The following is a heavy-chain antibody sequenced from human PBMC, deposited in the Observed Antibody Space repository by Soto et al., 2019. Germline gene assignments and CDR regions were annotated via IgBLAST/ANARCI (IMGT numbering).Heavy chain of an antibody. CDR3: ARTTVTYYYDSSGYYPPLYYFDY. CDR1: SNSIISGGYY. D-gene: IGHD3-22*01. V-gene: IGHV4-31*03. Sequence: TLSLTCTLPSNSIISGGYYWKWIRQHAGKGLEWIGYIYYSGSTYYNPSLKSRVTISVDTSKNQFSLKLSSVTAADTAVYYCARTTVTYYYDSSGYYPPLYYFDYWGQGTLVTVS. CDR2: IYYSGST. J-gene: IGHJ4*02.